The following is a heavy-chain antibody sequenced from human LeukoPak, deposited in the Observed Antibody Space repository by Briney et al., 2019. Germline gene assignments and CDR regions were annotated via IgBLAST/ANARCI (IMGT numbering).Heavy chain of an antibody. CDR3: AKEHIAAAGTVDYYYYGMDV. J-gene: IGHJ6*02. Sequence: GGSLRLSCAASGFTFDDYAMHWARQAPGKGLEWVSGISWNSGSIGYADSVKGRFTISRDNAKNSLYLQMNSLRAEDTALYYCAKEHIAAAGTVDYYYYGMDVWGQGTTVTVSS. CDR2: ISWNSGSI. D-gene: IGHD6-13*01. CDR1: GFTFDDYA. V-gene: IGHV3-9*01.